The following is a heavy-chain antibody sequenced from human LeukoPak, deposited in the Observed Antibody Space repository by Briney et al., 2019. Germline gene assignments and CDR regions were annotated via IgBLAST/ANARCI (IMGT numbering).Heavy chain of an antibody. J-gene: IGHJ4*02. D-gene: IGHD3-22*01. CDR2: INAGNGNT. CDR3: ARVLYYYDSSGYYFGY. CDR1: GYTLTSYA. Sequence: ASVKVSCKASGYTLTSYAMYWVRQAPGPRLEWMGWINAGNGNTRYTQKFQGRVTITRDTSASTAYMELSSLRSEDTAVYYCARVLYYYDSSGYYFGYWGQGTLVTVSS. V-gene: IGHV1-3*01.